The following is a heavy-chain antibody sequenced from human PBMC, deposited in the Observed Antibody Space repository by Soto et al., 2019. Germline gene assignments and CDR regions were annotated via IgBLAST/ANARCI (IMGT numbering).Heavy chain of an antibody. CDR2: ISAYNGNT. CDR3: ARDSMVRGVIMGRDAFDI. J-gene: IGHJ3*02. Sequence: ASVKVSCKASGYTFTSYGISWVRQAPGQGLEWMGWISAYNGNTNYAQKLQGRVTMTSDTSTSTAYMELRSLRSDDTAVYYCARDSMVRGVIMGRDAFDILGQGTMVTVSS. CDR1: GYTFTSYG. D-gene: IGHD3-10*01. V-gene: IGHV1-18*01.